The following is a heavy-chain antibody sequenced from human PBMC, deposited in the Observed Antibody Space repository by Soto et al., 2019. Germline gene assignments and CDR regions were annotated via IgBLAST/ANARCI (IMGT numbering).Heavy chain of an antibody. Sequence: EVQVVESGGGLVQPGGSLRLSCEVSGFSFSTYWMTWVRQAPGRGLEWVANMSPDGIATHYMDSVKGRFTIYGDNAKNSVYVQMNSLRGDDTAVYCCAIKGDSGSIWGQGTLVTVSS. CDR3: AIKGDSGSI. V-gene: IGHV3-7*01. D-gene: IGHD3-22*01. J-gene: IGHJ4*02. CDR2: MSPDGIAT. CDR1: GFSFSTYW.